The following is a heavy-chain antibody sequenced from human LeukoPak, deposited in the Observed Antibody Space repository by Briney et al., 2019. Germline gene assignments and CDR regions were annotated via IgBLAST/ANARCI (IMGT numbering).Heavy chain of an antibody. J-gene: IGHJ4*02. CDR3: ARAIRGRIAARPYYFDY. Sequence: ASVKVSCKASGYTFTSYDMNWVRQATGQGLEGMGWMNPNSGNTGYAQKFQGRVTMTRNTSISTAYMELSSLRSEDTAVYYCARAIRGRIAARPYYFDYWGQGTLVTVSS. CDR1: GYTFTSYD. D-gene: IGHD6-6*01. CDR2: MNPNSGNT. V-gene: IGHV1-8*01.